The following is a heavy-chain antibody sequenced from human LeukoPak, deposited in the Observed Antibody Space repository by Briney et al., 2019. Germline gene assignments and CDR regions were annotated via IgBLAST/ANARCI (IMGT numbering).Heavy chain of an antibody. CDR1: GFTFSNYW. V-gene: IGHV3-7*04. D-gene: IGHD3-3*01. Sequence: GGSLRLSXAASGFTFSNYWMSWVRQAPGKGLEWVANIKPDGSEKYYVDSVKGRFSISRDNVRNALYLQMNSLRVGDTALYYCARGDFWSGDYTDAFDVWGQGTMVTVSS. CDR3: ARGDFWSGDYTDAFDV. CDR2: IKPDGSEK. J-gene: IGHJ3*01.